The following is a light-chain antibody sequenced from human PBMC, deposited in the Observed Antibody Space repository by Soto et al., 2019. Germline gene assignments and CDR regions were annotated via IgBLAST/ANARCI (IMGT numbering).Light chain of an antibody. CDR1: QSISNW. V-gene: IGKV1-5*03. CDR3: QQYKSYSRT. J-gene: IGKJ1*01. Sequence: DIQMTQSPSTLSASVGDRVTITCRASQSISNWLAWYQQKPGKAPNLLIYKASSLETGVPSRFSGSGSGTEFTLTVSSLQPDDFAIYYCQQYKSYSRTFGQGTKVEIK. CDR2: KAS.